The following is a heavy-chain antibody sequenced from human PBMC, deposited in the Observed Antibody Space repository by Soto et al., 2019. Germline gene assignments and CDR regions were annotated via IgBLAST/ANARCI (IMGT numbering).Heavy chain of an antibody. CDR2: ILGGVAST. CDR1: GFTFSTHV. Sequence: PGLPNRHPCAASGFTFSTHVMHRVRQEPGQGLERVSSILGGVASTFYAYSVKGRFTISRDNAKNSLYLQMNSLRAEDTAVYYCARDYSSYGPFDYWGQGTLVTVSS. V-gene: IGHV3-23*01. D-gene: IGHD5-18*01. J-gene: IGHJ4*02. CDR3: ARDYSSYGPFDY.